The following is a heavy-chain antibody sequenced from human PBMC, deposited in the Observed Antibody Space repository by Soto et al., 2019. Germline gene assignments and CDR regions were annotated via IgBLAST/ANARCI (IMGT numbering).Heavy chain of an antibody. CDR2: IYYSGST. V-gene: IGHV4-61*08. CDR3: ARVLRGYYVGSPTNWFDP. J-gene: IGHJ5*02. Sequence: ASETLSLTCTVSGGSISSGGYYWSWIRQPPGKGLEWIGYIYYSGSTNYNPSLKSRVTISVDTSKNQFSLKLSSVTAADTAVYYCARVLRGYYVGSPTNWFDPWGQGTLVTVSS. D-gene: IGHD1-26*01. CDR1: GGSISSGGYY.